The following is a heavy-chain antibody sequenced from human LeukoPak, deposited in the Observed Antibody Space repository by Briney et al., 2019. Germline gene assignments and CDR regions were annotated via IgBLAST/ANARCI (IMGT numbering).Heavy chain of an antibody. CDR1: GGSFSGYY. V-gene: IGHV4-34*01. CDR2: INHSGST. D-gene: IGHD3-3*01. J-gene: IGHJ4*02. Sequence: SETLSLTCAVYGGSFSGYYWSWIRQPPGKGLEWIGEINHSGSTNYNPSLKSRVTISVDTSKNQFSLKLSSVTAADTAVYYCARLTRVFWSGYPDVDYWGQGTLVTVSS. CDR3: ARLTRVFWSGYPDVDY.